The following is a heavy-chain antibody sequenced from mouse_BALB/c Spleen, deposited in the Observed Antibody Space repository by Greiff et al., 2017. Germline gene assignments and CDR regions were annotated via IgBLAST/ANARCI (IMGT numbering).Heavy chain of an antibody. CDR2: INPSNGRT. CDR3: ARWSGSSFDY. Sequence: VQLQQPGAELVKPGASVKLSCKASGYTFTSYWMHWVKQRPGQGLEWIGEINPSNGRTNYNEKFKSKATLTVDKSSSTAYMQLSSLTSEDSAVYYCARWSGSSFDYWGQGTTLTVAS. CDR1: GYTFTSYW. D-gene: IGHD1-1*01. J-gene: IGHJ2*01. V-gene: IGHV1S81*02.